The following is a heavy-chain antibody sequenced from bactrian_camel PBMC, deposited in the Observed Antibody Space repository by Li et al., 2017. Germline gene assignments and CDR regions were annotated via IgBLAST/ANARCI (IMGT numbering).Heavy chain of an antibody. CDR2: IATGSGNT. V-gene: IGHV3S1*01. CDR1: GYTYNRNC. D-gene: IGHD3*01. J-gene: IGHJ4*01. Sequence: VQLVESGGGSVQAGGSLRLSCAASGYTYNRNCMAWFRQAPGKEREGVARIATGSGNTYYADSVKGRFTISQDNAKNTVYLQMNSLKIEDTAVYYCALGSSRQATTTARGKGTQVTVS.